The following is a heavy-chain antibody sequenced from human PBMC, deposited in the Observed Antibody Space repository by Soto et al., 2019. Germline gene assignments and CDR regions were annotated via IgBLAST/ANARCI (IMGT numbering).Heavy chain of an antibody. Sequence: WGSLRLSCAASGFTSSSYAMSCVLQATGKGLEWVSAISGSGGSTYYADSVKGRFTISRDNSKNTLYLQMNSLRAEDTAVYYCAKEPAYCGGDCYSDYFDYWGQGTLVTVSS. J-gene: IGHJ4*02. D-gene: IGHD2-21*02. CDR2: ISGSGGST. CDR1: GFTSSSYA. CDR3: AKEPAYCGGDCYSDYFDY. V-gene: IGHV3-23*01.